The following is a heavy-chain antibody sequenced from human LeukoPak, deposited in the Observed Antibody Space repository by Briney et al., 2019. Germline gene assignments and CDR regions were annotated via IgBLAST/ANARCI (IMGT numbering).Heavy chain of an antibody. Sequence: SETLSLTCTVSGDSISSYYWSWVRQPAGKGLEWIGRIFTTGSTIYNPSLKSRVTMSVDTSKNQFSLTLSSVTAADTAVYYCARARRMVRGSWMFDYWGHGTLVAVSS. CDR3: ARARRMVRGSWMFDY. CDR2: IFTTGST. J-gene: IGHJ4*01. D-gene: IGHD3-10*01. V-gene: IGHV4-4*07. CDR1: GDSISSYY.